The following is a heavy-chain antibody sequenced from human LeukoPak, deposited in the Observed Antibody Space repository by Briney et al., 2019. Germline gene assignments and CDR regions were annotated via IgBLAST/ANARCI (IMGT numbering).Heavy chain of an antibody. V-gene: IGHV1-3*01. D-gene: IGHD2-15*01. Sequence: ASVKVSCTTSGYTFGKYAIHWVRQAPGQRLEWMGWIDGGNGDTRFSQKFQDRVSFTRDTFATTAYMELTSLRSEDTAIYYCARDQSRDIRVDFDCWGQGTLVTVSS. CDR2: IDGGNGDT. J-gene: IGHJ4*02. CDR3: ARDQSRDIRVDFDC. CDR1: GYTFGKYA.